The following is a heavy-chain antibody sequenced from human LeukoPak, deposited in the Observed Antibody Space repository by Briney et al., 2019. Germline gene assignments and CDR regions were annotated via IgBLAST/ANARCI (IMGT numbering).Heavy chain of an antibody. Sequence: GGSLRLSCAASGFTFSSYSMNWVRQAPGKGLEWVSSISSSSSYIYYADSVKGRFSISRDNSKNTLYLEMNSLRAEDTAVYYCAKGRGQWLAAINYWGQGTLVTVSS. D-gene: IGHD6-19*01. J-gene: IGHJ4*02. CDR3: AKGRGQWLAAINY. V-gene: IGHV3-21*04. CDR2: ISSSSSYI. CDR1: GFTFSSYS.